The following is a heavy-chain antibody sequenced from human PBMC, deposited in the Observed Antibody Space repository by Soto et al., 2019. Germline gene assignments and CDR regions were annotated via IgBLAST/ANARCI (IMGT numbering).Heavy chain of an antibody. CDR1: GFIFSSYG. CDR2: ISGNGDTT. D-gene: IGHD2-2*01. V-gene: IGHV3-23*01. CDR3: AKEWSTCRSARCYPAFNV. J-gene: IGHJ3*01. Sequence: EVQLLESGGGFVQPGGCLRLSCAASGFIFSSYGMNWVRQAPGKGLEWVSSISGNGDTTYYADSVKGRFTISSDKSKNTLFLQMNSLRAEDTAVYYCAKEWSTCRSARCYPAFNVWGQGTMVTVSS.